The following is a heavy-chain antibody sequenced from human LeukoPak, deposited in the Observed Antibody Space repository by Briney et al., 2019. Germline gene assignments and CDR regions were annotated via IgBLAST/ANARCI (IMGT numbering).Heavy chain of an antibody. CDR1: GFTFSSYT. CDR2: ISSSSGTI. V-gene: IGHV3-48*02. D-gene: IGHD6-13*01. J-gene: IGHJ4*02. CDR3: ARDRNSNSWYDY. Sequence: GGSLRLSCTASGFTFSSYTLNWVRQAPGKGLEWVAYISSSSGTIYYADSVKGRFTISRDNAKNSLYLQMNSLRDEDTAVYYCARDRNSNSWYDYWGQGTLVTVSS.